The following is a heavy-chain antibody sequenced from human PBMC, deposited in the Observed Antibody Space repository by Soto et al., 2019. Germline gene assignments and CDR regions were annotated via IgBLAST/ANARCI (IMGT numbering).Heavy chain of an antibody. CDR2: ISSSSSYI. CDR3: ARDSYYDILTGYYPLGY. Sequence: EVQLVESGGGLVKPGGSLRLSCAASGFTFSSYSMNWVRQAPGKGLEWVSSISSSSSYIYYADSVKGRFTISRDNAKNSLYLQRNSLRAEDTAVYYCARDSYYDILTGYYPLGYWGQGTLVTVSS. CDR1: GFTFSSYS. V-gene: IGHV3-21*01. D-gene: IGHD3-9*01. J-gene: IGHJ4*02.